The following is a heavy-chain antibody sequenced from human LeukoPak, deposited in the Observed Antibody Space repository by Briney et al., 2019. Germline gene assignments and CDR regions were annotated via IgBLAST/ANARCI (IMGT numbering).Heavy chain of an antibody. D-gene: IGHD2-2*01. CDR1: GGTFSSCA. Sequence: GASVKVSCKASGGTFSSCAISWVRQAPGQGLEWMGWINPNSGGTNYAQKFQGRVTMTRDTSISTAYMELSRLRSDDTAVYYCARDICSSTSCSFDYWGQGTLVTVSS. J-gene: IGHJ4*02. CDR2: INPNSGGT. CDR3: ARDICSSTSCSFDY. V-gene: IGHV1-2*02.